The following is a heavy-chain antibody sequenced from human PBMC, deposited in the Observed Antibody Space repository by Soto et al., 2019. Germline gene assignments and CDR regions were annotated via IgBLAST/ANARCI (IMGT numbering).Heavy chain of an antibody. CDR1: GGTFSSYA. V-gene: IGHV1-69*06. J-gene: IGHJ4*02. CDR2: IIPIFGTA. D-gene: IGHD2-15*01. Sequence: AVKVSCKASGGTFSSYAISWVRQAPGQGLEWMGGIIPIFGTANYAQKFQGRVTITADKSTSTAYMELSSLRSEDTAVYYCASYSDGGFDYWGQGTLVTVSS. CDR3: ASYSDGGFDY.